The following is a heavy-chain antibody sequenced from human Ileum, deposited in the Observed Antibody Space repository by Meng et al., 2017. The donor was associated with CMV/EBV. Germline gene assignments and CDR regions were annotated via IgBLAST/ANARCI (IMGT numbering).Heavy chain of an antibody. CDR1: GFAIKTIGVR. CDR2: IDLDHDN. V-gene: IGHV2-5*02. CDR3: AYRRGIDDYFQH. D-gene: IGHD6-13*01. J-gene: IGHJ1*01. Sequence: LTSSCLSLVQRRPVLTLTYTFSGFAIKTIGVRLGWLRLPRGQALEWLEVIDLDHDNRYSPYLKRRLIINQDTPKNQVVLTMTNMDPVDKTTYYCAYRRGIDDYFQHWGQGTLVTVSS.